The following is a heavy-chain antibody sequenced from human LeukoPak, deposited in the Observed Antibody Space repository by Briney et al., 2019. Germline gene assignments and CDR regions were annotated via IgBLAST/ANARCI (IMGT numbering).Heavy chain of an antibody. J-gene: IGHJ4*02. CDR1: GFNFDSYS. Sequence: GGSLRLSCAASGFNFDSYSMNWVRQAPGKGLEWVSSITSSSSHIFYADSVKGRFTISRDNSKNTLYLQMNSLRAEDTAVYYCAKLLIAVAGTEGYWGQGTLVTVSS. V-gene: IGHV3-21*04. CDR2: ITSSSSHI. D-gene: IGHD6-19*01. CDR3: AKLLIAVAGTEGY.